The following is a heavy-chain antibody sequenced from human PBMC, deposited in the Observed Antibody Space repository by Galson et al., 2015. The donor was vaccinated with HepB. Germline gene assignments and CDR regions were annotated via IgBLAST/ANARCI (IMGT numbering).Heavy chain of an antibody. CDR2: IIPILGIA. D-gene: IGHD3-10*01. CDR3: VRDRDEWFGEAVHHSSYYFYGMDV. Sequence: SVQVSCKASGDTFSSYTVNWVRQAPGQGLEWMGRIIPILGIAKYAQKFQGRVPITADKSTSTAYMEVSSLRSEATAVYYCVRDRDEWFGEAVHHSSYYFYGMDVWGQGTTVTVSS. J-gene: IGHJ6*02. CDR1: GDTFSSYT. V-gene: IGHV1-69*04.